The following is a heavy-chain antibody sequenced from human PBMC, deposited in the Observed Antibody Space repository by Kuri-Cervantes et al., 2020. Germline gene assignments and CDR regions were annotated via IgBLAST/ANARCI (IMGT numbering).Heavy chain of an antibody. CDR1: GFTFSFYW. D-gene: IGHD1-26*01. Sequence: GGSLRLSCTASGFTFSFYWMTWVRQAPGKGLEWVANIKQDGSEKTYVDSVKGRLTISRDNAKSSLYLQMNNLEAGDTAFYYCAREGGSGSYYEGFDYWGQGTLVTVSS. J-gene: IGHJ4*02. V-gene: IGHV3-7*01. CDR2: IKQDGSEK. CDR3: AREGGSGSYYEGFDY.